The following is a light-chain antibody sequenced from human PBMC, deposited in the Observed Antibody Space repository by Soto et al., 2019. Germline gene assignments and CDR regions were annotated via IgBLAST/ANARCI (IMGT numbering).Light chain of an antibody. CDR2: EVS. V-gene: IGLV2-14*01. J-gene: IGLJ1*01. Sequence: QSALTKPASVSGSPGQSITISCTGTSSDVGGYEYVSWYQHHPGKAPKLMIYEVSNRPSGVSHRFAGSKSGNTASLTISGVQAEDEADYYCSSYTSANTYGFGTVTKLTVL. CDR3: SSYTSANTYG. CDR1: SSDVGGYEY.